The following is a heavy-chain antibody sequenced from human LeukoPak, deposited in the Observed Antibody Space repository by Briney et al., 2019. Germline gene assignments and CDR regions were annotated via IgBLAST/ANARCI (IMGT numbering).Heavy chain of an antibody. Sequence: GGSLRLSCAPSGFTFRNYGMHSVRPAPGKGLEWVAVVSYDGGTTFYAGSVKGRFTISRDNSKNTLDLQMFSLRVEDTAVYYCAKEPNSYSSGWYFEDWGQGTLVTVSS. CDR3: AKEPNSYSSGWYFED. D-gene: IGHD6-25*01. V-gene: IGHV3-30*18. J-gene: IGHJ1*01. CDR2: VSYDGGTT. CDR1: GFTFRNYG.